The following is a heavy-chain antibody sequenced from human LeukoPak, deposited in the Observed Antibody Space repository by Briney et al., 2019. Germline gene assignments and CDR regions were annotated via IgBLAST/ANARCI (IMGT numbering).Heavy chain of an antibody. CDR1: GFTVSSNY. Sequence: GSLRLSCAASGFTVSSNYMSWVRQAPGKGLEWIGEMNHSGSANYNPSLKSRVTISVDTSKNQCSLRLSSVTAADTAVYYCARLRGATVAHNWFDPWGQGTLVTVSS. D-gene: IGHD6-19*01. V-gene: IGHV4-34*01. J-gene: IGHJ5*02. CDR3: ARLRGATVAHNWFDP. CDR2: MNHSGSA.